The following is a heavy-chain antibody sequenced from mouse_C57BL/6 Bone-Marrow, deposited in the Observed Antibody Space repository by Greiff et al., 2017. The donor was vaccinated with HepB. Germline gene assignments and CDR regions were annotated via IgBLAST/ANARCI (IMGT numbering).Heavy chain of an antibody. V-gene: IGHV1-19*01. J-gene: IGHJ2*01. Sequence: EVQLQQSGPVLVKPGASVKMSCKASGYTFTDYYMNWVKQSHGKSLEWIGVINPYNGGTSYNQKFKGKATLTVDKSSSTAYMELNSLTSEDSAVYYCASLGRYYFDYWGQGTTLTVSS. D-gene: IGHD4-1*01. CDR2: INPYNGGT. CDR1: GYTFTDYY. CDR3: ASLGRYYFDY.